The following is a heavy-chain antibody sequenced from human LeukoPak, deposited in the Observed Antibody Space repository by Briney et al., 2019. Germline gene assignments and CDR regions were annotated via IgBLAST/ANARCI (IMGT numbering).Heavy chain of an antibody. D-gene: IGHD3-22*01. J-gene: IGHJ3*02. CDR3: AREQYYDSSDAFDI. CDR1: GYTFTSYG. CDR2: ISAYNGNT. Sequence: ASVKVSCKASGYTFTSYGISWVRQAPGQGLEWMGWISAYNGNTDYAQKLQGRVTMTTDTSTSTAYMELRSLRSDDTAVYYCAREQYYDSSDAFDIWGQGTMVTVSS. V-gene: IGHV1-18*01.